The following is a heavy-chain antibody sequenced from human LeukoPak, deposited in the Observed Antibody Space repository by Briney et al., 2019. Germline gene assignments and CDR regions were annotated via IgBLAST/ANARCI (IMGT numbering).Heavy chain of an antibody. CDR3: ASLAYCGGDCSPNYFDY. V-gene: IGHV3-7*01. CDR2: IKQDGSEK. J-gene: IGHJ4*02. CDR1: GFTFSSYW. Sequence: GGSLRLSCAASGFTFSSYWMSWVRQAPGKGLEWVANIKQDGSEKYYVDSVKGRFTISRDNAKNSLYLQMNSLRAEDTAVYYCASLAYCGGDCSPNYFDYWGQGTLVTVSS. D-gene: IGHD2-21*02.